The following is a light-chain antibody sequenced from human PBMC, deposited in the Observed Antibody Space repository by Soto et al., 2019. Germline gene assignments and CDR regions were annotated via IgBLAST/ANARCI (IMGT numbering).Light chain of an antibody. V-gene: IGLV1-40*01. CDR2: GNS. CDR3: QSYDSSLSAVV. Sequence: QSVLTQPPSVSGAPGQRVTISCTGSSSNIGAGYDVHWYQQLPGTAPKLLIYGNSNRPSGVPDRFSGSKSGTSASLAITGLLAENEADYYCQSYDSSLSAVVLGGGTKVTVL. CDR1: SSNIGAGYD. J-gene: IGLJ2*01.